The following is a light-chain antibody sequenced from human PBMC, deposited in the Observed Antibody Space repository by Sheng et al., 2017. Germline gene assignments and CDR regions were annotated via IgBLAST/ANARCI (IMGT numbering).Light chain of an antibody. Sequence: DIQMTQSPSSLSASVGDRVTITCQASQDISNYLNWYQQKPGVPSRFSGSGSGTDFTFTISSLQPEDIATYYCQQYDNLLPYTFGQGTKLEIK. V-gene: IGKV1-33*01. J-gene: IGKJ2*01. CDR1: QDISNY. CDR3: QQYDNLLPYT.